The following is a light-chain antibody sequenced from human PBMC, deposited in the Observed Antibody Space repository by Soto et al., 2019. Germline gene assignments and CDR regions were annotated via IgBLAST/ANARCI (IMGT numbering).Light chain of an antibody. V-gene: IGKV3-11*01. CDR3: QQRSNWPPGLT. J-gene: IGKJ4*01. Sequence: EIVLTQSPATVSLSPGERATLSCRASQSVSIYLAWYQHKPGQAPRLLIYDASKRATGIPARFSGSGSGTDFTLTISSLEREDFAVYYCQQRSNWPPGLTFGGGTKVEIK. CDR2: DAS. CDR1: QSVSIY.